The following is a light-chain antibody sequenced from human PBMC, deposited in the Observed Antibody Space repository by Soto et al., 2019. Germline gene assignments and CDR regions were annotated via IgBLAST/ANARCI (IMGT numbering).Light chain of an antibody. J-gene: IGKJ2*01. CDR1: QSVSSNY. V-gene: IGKV3-20*01. CDR3: QQYGSSRYT. Sequence: ETVLTQSPGTLSLSPGDRATLSCRASQSVSSNYLAWYQQIPGQAPRLLIYDATSRAAGIPDRFSASGSGTDFTLTISRLEPEDFAVYYCQQYGSSRYTFGQGTKLEIK. CDR2: DAT.